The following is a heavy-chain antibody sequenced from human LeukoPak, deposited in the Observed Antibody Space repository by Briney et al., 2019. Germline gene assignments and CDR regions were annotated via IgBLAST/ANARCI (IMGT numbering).Heavy chain of an antibody. CDR1: GYTFTSYG. D-gene: IGHD6-13*01. Sequence: ASVKVSCKASGYTFTSYGISWVRQAPGQGLEWMGWISAYNGNTNYAQKLQGRVTMTTDTSTSTAYMELRSLRSEDTAVYYCARTNRMGSSSRYYYFDYWGQGTLVTVSS. V-gene: IGHV1-18*01. J-gene: IGHJ4*02. CDR3: ARTNRMGSSSRYYYFDY. CDR2: ISAYNGNT.